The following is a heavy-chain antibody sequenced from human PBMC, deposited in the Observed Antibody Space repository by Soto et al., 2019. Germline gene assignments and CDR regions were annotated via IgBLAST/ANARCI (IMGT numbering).Heavy chain of an antibody. J-gene: IGHJ4*02. CDR3: ARDLSPLYSSSPTYYFDY. D-gene: IGHD6-6*01. CDR1: GFTFSSYG. V-gene: IGHV3-33*01. Sequence: GSLRLPCAASGFTFSSYGMHWVRQAPGKGLEWVAVIWYDGSNKYYADSVKGRFTISRDNFKNTLYLQMNSLRAEDTAVYYCARDLSPLYSSSPTYYFDYWGQGTLVTVSS. CDR2: IWYDGSNK.